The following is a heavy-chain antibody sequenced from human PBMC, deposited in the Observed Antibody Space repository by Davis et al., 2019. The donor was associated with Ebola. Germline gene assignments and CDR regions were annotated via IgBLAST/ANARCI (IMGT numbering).Heavy chain of an antibody. V-gene: IGHV3-48*01. J-gene: IGHJ6*04. D-gene: IGHD3-3*01. Sequence: GGSLRLSCAASGFTFSSYSMNWVRQAPGKGLEWASYISSSSSTIYYADSVKGRFTISRDNSKNTLYLQMNSLRAEDTAVYYCAKGSVTIFGVAPDYYGMDVWGKGTTVTVSS. CDR1: GFTFSSYS. CDR2: ISSSSSTI. CDR3: AKGSVTIFGVAPDYYGMDV.